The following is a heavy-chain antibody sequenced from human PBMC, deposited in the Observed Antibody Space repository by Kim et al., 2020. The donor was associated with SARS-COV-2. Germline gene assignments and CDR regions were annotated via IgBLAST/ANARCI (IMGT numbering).Heavy chain of an antibody. CDR2: INHSGST. CDR3: ARGDTYYDYVWGSYRYSRLGNYFDY. Sequence: SETLSLTCAVYGGSFSGYYWSWIRQPPGKGLEWIGEINHSGSTNYNPSLKSRVTISVDTSKNQFSLKLSSVTAADTAVYYCARGDTYYDYVWGSYRYSRLGNYFDYWGQGTLVTVSS. D-gene: IGHD3-16*02. CDR1: GGSFSGYY. J-gene: IGHJ4*02. V-gene: IGHV4-34*01.